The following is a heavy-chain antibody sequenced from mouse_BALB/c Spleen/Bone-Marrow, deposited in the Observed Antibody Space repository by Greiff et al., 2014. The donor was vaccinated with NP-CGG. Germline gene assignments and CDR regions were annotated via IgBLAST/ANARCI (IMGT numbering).Heavy chain of an antibody. CDR3: ARRDNAPFAY. V-gene: IGHV1S126*01. CDR2: IDPSDSET. J-gene: IGHJ3*01. D-gene: IGHD1-3*01. CDR1: GYSFTSYW. Sequence: VQLVESGPQLVRPGASAKISCKASGYSFTSYWMHWVKQRPGQGLEWIGMIDPSDSETKLNQKFKDKATLTVDKSSSTAYLQLSSPTSEDSAVYYCARRDNAPFAYWGQGTLVTVSA.